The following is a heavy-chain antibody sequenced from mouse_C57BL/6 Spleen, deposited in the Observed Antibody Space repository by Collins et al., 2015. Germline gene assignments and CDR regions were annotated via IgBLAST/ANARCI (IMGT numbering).Heavy chain of an antibody. CDR2: ISYDGSN. D-gene: IGHD2-4*01. CDR3: AREELFYYDYDRDWYFDV. CDR1: GYSITSGYY. Sequence: DVQLQESGPGLVKPSQSLSLTCSVTGYSITSGYYWNWIRQFPGNKLEWMGYISYDGSNNYNPSLKNRISITRDTSKNQFFLKLNSVTTEDTATYYCAREELFYYDYDRDWYFDVWGTGTTVTVSS. V-gene: IGHV3-6*01. J-gene: IGHJ1*03.